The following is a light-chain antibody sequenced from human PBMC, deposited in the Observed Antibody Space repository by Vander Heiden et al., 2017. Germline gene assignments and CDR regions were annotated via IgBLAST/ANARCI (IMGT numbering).Light chain of an antibody. CDR3: SSYTSSSTHYV. V-gene: IGLV2-14*03. CDR2: DVN. CDR1: SSDVGGYNY. J-gene: IGLJ1*01. Sequence: QSALTQPAPVSGSPGQSITISCTGTSSDVGGYNYVSRYQQHPGTAPKLLIYDVNNRPSGVSNRFSGSKSGNTASLTISGLQAEDEADYYCSSYTSSSTHYVFGTGTKVTVL.